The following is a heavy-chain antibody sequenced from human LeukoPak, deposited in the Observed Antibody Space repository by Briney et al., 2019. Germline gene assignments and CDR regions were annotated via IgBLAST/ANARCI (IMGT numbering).Heavy chain of an antibody. CDR1: GYTFTTYA. Sequence: ASVKVSCKASGYTFTTYAISWVRQAPGQGLEGMGWISAYNDNTNYAQKLQGRVTMTTETSTSTAYMELRSLRSDDTAVYYCARGSATVTANWFDPWGQGTLVTVSS. D-gene: IGHD4-17*01. V-gene: IGHV1-18*01. CDR3: ARGSATVTANWFDP. J-gene: IGHJ5*02. CDR2: ISAYNDNT.